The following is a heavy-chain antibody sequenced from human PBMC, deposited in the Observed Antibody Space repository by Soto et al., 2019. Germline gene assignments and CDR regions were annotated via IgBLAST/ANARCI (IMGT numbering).Heavy chain of an antibody. CDR1: GFTFSSYG. J-gene: IGHJ6*02. CDR3: XXXXXXXXXFXVXXXXYYYYGMDV. CDR2: IWYDGSNK. Sequence: QVQLVESGGGVVQPGRSLRLSCAASGFTFSSYGMHWVRQAPGKGLEWVAVIWYDGSNKYYADSVKGRFTISRDNSKXXXXLXXXXXXXXXXXXXXXXXXXXXXXXFXVXXXXYYYYGMDVWGQGTTVTVSS. V-gene: IGHV3-33*01.